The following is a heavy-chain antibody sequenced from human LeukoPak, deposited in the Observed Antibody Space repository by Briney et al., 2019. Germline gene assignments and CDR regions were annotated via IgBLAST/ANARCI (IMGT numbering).Heavy chain of an antibody. D-gene: IGHD3-22*01. CDR3: AKVGDSSGYYYYFDY. Sequence: PGGSLRLSSTASGFTFDDYAMHWVRQAPGKGLEWVSGISWNSVSIGYADSVKGRFTISRDNAKNSLYLQMNSLRAEDTAFYYCAKVGDSSGYYYYFDYWGQGTLVTVSS. CDR1: GFTFDDYA. V-gene: IGHV3-9*01. CDR2: ISWNSVSI. J-gene: IGHJ4*02.